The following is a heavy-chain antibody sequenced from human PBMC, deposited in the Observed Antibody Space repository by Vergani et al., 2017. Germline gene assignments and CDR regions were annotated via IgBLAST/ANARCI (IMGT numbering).Heavy chain of an antibody. J-gene: IGHJ4*02. Sequence: QVQLQQWGAGLLKPSETLSLTCAVYGGSFSGYYWSWIRQPPGKGLEWIGYIYYSGSTNYNPSLKSRVTISVDTSKNQFSLKLSSVTAADTAVYYCARRHPGGPSFDYWGQGTLVTVSS. CDR1: GGSFSGYY. CDR3: ARRHPGGPSFDY. V-gene: IGHV4-34*11. CDR2: IYYSGST. D-gene: IGHD2-8*02.